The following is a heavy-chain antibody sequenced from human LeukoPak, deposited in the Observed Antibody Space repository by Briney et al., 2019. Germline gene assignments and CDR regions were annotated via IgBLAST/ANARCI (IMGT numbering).Heavy chain of an antibody. CDR1: GGSFSGYY. D-gene: IGHD3-9*01. CDR2: INHSGST. CDR3: ARGGATYYDILTGYYIPEPFDY. V-gene: IGHV4-34*01. Sequence: SEALSLTCAVYGGSFSGYYWSWLRQPPGKGLEWIGEINHSGSTNYNPSLKSRVTISVDTSKNQFSLKLSSVTAADTAVYYCARGGATYYDILTGYYIPEPFDYWGQGTLVTVSS. J-gene: IGHJ4*02.